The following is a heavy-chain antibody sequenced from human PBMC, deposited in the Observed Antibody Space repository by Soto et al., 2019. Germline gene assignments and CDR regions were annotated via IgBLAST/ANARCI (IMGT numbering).Heavy chain of an antibody. CDR1: GFTFSSYA. J-gene: IGHJ6*02. CDR2: ISYDGSNK. Sequence: QVQLVESGGGVVQPGRSLRLSCAASGFTFSSYAMHWVRQAPGKGLEWVAVISYDGSNKYYADSVKGRFTISRDNSKNPLCRQMNTLRAEATAVYYCARDYYRFNSGYGFSMDVWGQGTTVTVSS. V-gene: IGHV3-30-3*01. CDR3: ARDYYRFNSGYGFSMDV. D-gene: IGHD5-12*01.